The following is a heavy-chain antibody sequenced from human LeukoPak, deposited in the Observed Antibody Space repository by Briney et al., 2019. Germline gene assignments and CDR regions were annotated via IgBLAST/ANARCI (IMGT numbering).Heavy chain of an antibody. Sequence: ASVKVSCKASGYTFTSYGISWVRQAPGQGLEWIGWISAYNGNTNYAQKLQGRVTMTTDTSTSTAYMELRSLRSDDTAVYYCARARSPNYYDSSGYYGDLSYWGQGTLVTVSS. CDR1: GYTFTSYG. D-gene: IGHD3-22*01. V-gene: IGHV1-18*01. J-gene: IGHJ4*02. CDR3: ARARSPNYYDSSGYYGDLSY. CDR2: ISAYNGNT.